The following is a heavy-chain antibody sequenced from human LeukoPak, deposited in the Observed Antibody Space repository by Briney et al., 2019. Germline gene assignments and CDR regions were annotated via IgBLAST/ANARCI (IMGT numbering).Heavy chain of an antibody. D-gene: IGHD6-19*01. CDR1: GGSISTFGFY. CDR3: ARIRLREYRSGDLDY. Sequence: SETLSLTCSVSGGSISTFGFYWGWIRQPPGKGLEWIESIHYNGATYYNPSLQSRVTISIDTSKNHFSLKLASVTAADTAVFYCARIRLREYRSGDLDYWGQGTLVTVSS. CDR2: IHYNGAT. J-gene: IGHJ4*02. V-gene: IGHV4-39*07.